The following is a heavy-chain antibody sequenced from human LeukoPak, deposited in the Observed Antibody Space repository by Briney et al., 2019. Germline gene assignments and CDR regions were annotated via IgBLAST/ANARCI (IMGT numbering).Heavy chain of an antibody. CDR3: ARDLELSSSHNFDY. J-gene: IGHJ4*02. CDR2: ISSSSSYI. Sequence: GGSLRLSCAASGFTFSSSSMNWVRLAPGKGREWVSSISSSSSYIYYADSVKGRFTISRDNAKNSLYLQMNSLRAEDTAVYYCARDLELSSSHNFDYWGQGTLVTVSS. CDR1: GFTFSSSS. D-gene: IGHD6-13*01. V-gene: IGHV3-21*01.